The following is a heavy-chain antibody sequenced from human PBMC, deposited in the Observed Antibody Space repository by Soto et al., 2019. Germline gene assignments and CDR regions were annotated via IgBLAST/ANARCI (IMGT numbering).Heavy chain of an antibody. J-gene: IGHJ4*02. D-gene: IGHD5-12*01. V-gene: IGHV1-18*04. CDR2: TSGYNGNF. Sequence: QVVLVQSGPEVKRPGASVKLSCKASGYSFNTYGVAWVRQAPGQGLEWMGWTSGYNGNFMYAEKVEEKVNLTTDTPTSTAYMELRSLRSDDTDSYDCAREVDIVPTPGGEYWGQGTLVTVSS. CDR1: GYSFNTYG. CDR3: AREVDIVPTPGGEY.